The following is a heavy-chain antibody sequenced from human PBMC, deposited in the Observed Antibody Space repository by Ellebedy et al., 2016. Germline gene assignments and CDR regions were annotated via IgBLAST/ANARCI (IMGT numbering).Heavy chain of an antibody. D-gene: IGHD3/OR15-3a*01. V-gene: IGHV4-30-4*01. CDR2: MFYSGTT. Sequence: SETRSLTXTVSGSSLRGDTHYWTWIRQSPGKGLEWLGCMFYSGTTYYNPSLKGRLYMSLDTSRDQLSLRLRSVSAADTAVYYCARMGMDWYGGQTFYLYAVDVWGEGTTVAVSS. CDR1: GSSLRGDTHY. CDR3: ARMGMDWYGGQTFYLYAVDV. J-gene: IGHJ6*04.